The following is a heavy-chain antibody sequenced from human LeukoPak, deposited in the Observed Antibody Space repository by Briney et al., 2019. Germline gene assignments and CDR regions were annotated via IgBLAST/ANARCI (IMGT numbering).Heavy chain of an antibody. Sequence: PGGSLRLSRAASGFTFSSYSMNWVRQAPGKGLEWVSSISSSSSYIYYADSVKGRFTISRDNAKNSLYLQMNSLRAEDTAVYYCARERGRIAARPHFQHWGQGTLVTVSS. CDR2: ISSSSSYI. CDR3: ARERGRIAARPHFQH. J-gene: IGHJ1*01. D-gene: IGHD6-6*01. CDR1: GFTFSSYS. V-gene: IGHV3-21*01.